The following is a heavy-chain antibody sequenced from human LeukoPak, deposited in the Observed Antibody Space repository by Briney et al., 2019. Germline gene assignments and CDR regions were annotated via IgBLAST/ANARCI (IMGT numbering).Heavy chain of an antibody. J-gene: IGHJ4*02. CDR1: GFTFSDYA. CDR3: ARGSGTTPTRN. CDR2: IYSGGST. Sequence: PGGSLRLSCAASGFTFSDYAMSWVRQAPGKGLEWVSVIYSGGSTYYADSVKGRFTISRDNSKNTLYLQMNSLRAEDTAVYYCARGSGTTPTRNWGQGTLVTVSS. V-gene: IGHV3-66*01. D-gene: IGHD1-26*01.